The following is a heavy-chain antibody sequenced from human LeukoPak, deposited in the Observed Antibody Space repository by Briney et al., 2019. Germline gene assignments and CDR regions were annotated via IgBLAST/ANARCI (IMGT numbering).Heavy chain of an antibody. Sequence: ASVKDSRKASGYTFTSYEINWVRQATGQGLEWMGWVYPISGNTGYAQKFQGRVTMTRDTSISTAYMELSSLRSEDTAVYYGARSRNYYDSSGFLTLDAFDIWGQGTMVTVSS. CDR1: GYTFTSYE. CDR3: ARSRNYYDSSGFLTLDAFDI. CDR2: VYPISGNT. D-gene: IGHD3-22*01. J-gene: IGHJ3*02. V-gene: IGHV1-8*01.